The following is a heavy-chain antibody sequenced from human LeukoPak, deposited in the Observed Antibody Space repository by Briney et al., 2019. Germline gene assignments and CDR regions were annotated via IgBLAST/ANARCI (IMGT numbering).Heavy chain of an antibody. V-gene: IGHV3-9*03. CDR3: AKGGNDFWSGYYA. CDR2: ISWNSGSI. CDR1: GFTFDDYA. Sequence: GGSLRLSXAASGFTFDDYAMHWVRQAPGKGLEWVSGISWNSGSIGYADSVKGRFTISRDNAKNSLYLQMNSLRAEDMALYYCAKGGNDFWSGYYAWGQGTLVTVSS. J-gene: IGHJ5*02. D-gene: IGHD3-3*01.